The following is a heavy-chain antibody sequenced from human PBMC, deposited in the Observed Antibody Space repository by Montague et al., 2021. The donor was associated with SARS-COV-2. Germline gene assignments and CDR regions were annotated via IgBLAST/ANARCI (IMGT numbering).Heavy chain of an antibody. CDR3: ARVQGITMIVVVIGAFDI. CDR2: IYYSGST. D-gene: IGHD3-22*01. CDR1: GGSISGDNYY. V-gene: IGHV4-31*03. Sequence: TLSLTCTVSGGSISGDNYYWSWIRQHPGKGLEWIGYIYYSGSTYSNPSLKSRVTISVDTSKNQFSLKLSSVTAADTAVYYCARVQGITMIVVVIGAFDIWGQGTMVTVSS. J-gene: IGHJ3*02.